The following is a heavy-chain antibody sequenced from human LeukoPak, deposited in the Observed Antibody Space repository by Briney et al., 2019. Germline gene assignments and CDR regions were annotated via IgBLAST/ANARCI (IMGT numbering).Heavy chain of an antibody. CDR2: INYSGNT. CDR1: GGSIGSTNNYY. J-gene: IGHJ5*02. V-gene: IGHV4-39*01. CDR3: DRHDGPGTVDP. D-gene: IGHD6-13*01. Sequence: SETLSLTCTVSGGSIGSTNNYYWAWIRQPPEKGLEWIGSINYSGNTWYNWSLKSRVTISIDTSKNQFSLKLTSVPAADTGVYYCDRHDGPGTVDPWGQGTLVTVSS.